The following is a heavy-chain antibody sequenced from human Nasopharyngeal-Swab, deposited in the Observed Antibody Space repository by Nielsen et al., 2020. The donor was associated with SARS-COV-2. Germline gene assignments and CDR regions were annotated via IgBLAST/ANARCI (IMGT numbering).Heavy chain of an antibody. CDR1: GGSISSSSYY. CDR3: ARHRGIYYYGMDV. CDR2: IYYSGST. V-gene: IGHV4-39*01. J-gene: IGHJ6*02. Sequence: GSLRLSCTVSGGSISSSSYYWGWIRQPPGKGLEWIGSIYYSGSTYYNPSLKSRVTISVDTSKNQFSLKLSSVTAADTAVYYCARHRGIYYYGMDVWGQGTTVTVSS. D-gene: IGHD3-10*01.